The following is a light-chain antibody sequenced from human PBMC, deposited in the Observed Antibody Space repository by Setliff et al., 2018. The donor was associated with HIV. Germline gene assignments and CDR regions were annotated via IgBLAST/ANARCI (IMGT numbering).Light chain of an antibody. Sequence: QSVLTQPRSVSGSPGQSVTISCTGTSSVVGASNSVSWYQHHPGKAPKVIIYGVSDRPSGVPDRFSGSKSGNTASLTISGLQAEDEADYYCCSYAGSYTSLYVFGTGTKVTVL. J-gene: IGLJ1*01. V-gene: IGLV2-11*01. CDR1: SSVVGASNS. CDR3: CSYAGSYTSLYV. CDR2: GVS.